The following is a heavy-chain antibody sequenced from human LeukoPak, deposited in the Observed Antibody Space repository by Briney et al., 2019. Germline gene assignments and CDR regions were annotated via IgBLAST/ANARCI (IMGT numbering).Heavy chain of an antibody. V-gene: IGHV3-23*01. CDR2: ISSSGGST. D-gene: IGHD6-19*01. CDR3: AAEKGEQWLVPFDY. Sequence: GGSLRLSCADSGFTFISHAMSSVRHAPGERLERGSPISSSGGSTYYADSVKGPLTLSRDNTKKTLYLQMNSLRDEDTAVYYCAAEKGEQWLVPFDYWGQGTLVTVAS. CDR1: GFTFISHA. J-gene: IGHJ4*02.